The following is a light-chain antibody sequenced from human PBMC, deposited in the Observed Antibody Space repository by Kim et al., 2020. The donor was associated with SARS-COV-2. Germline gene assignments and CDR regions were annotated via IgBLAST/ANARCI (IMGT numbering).Light chain of an antibody. J-gene: IGLJ3*02. Sequence: GQRVTISGSGSSSNIGYNNVCWYQQLPGTAPKLLISGNNQRPSGVPDRFSGSKSGTSASLAISGLRSEDEAHYYCAAWDDSLGGPVFGGGTQLTVL. CDR2: GNN. CDR3: AAWDDSLGGPV. V-gene: IGLV1-47*01. CDR1: SSNIGYNN.